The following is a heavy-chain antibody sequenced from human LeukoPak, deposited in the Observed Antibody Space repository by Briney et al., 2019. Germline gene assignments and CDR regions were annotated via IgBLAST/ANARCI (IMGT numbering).Heavy chain of an antibody. D-gene: IGHD6-13*01. CDR3: ARVSAAGPYLYWFDP. J-gene: IGHJ5*02. V-gene: IGHV4-59*01. CDR1: GGSISSYY. Sequence: SETLSLTCTVSGGSISSYYWSWIRQPPGKGLEWIGYIYYSGSTNYSPSLKSRVTISVDTSKNQFSLKLSSVTAADTAVYYCARVSAAGPYLYWFDPWGQGTLVTVSS. CDR2: IYYSGST.